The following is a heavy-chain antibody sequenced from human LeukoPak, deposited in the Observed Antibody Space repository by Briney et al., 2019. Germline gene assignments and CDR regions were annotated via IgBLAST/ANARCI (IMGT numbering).Heavy chain of an antibody. J-gene: IGHJ3*02. CDR2: IYYSGST. Sequence: SETLSLTCTVSGGSITSHYWSWIRHPLGKGLEWIGYIYYSGSTNYNPSLKSRVTISVDTSKNQFSLKLSSVTAADTAVYYRVRDRVATGAFDIWGQGTMVTVSS. CDR3: VRDRVATGAFDI. CDR1: GGSITSHY. V-gene: IGHV4-59*11. D-gene: IGHD5-12*01.